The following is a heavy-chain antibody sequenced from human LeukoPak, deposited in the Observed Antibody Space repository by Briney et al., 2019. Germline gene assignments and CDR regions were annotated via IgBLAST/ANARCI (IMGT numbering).Heavy chain of an antibody. V-gene: IGHV4-59*01. CDR2: IYYSGST. J-gene: IGHJ3*02. CDR3: ARVATYYDILTGYSAGAFDI. Sequence: SETLSLTCTVSGVSISSYYWSWLRQPPGKGLEWIGYIYYSGSTNYNPSLKSRVTISVDTSKNQFSLKLSSVTAADTAVYYCARVATYYDILTGYSAGAFDIWGQGTMVTVSS. D-gene: IGHD3-9*01. CDR1: GVSISSYY.